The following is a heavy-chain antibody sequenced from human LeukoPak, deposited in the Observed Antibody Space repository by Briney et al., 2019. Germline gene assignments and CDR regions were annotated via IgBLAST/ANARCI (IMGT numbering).Heavy chain of an antibody. V-gene: IGHV4-4*07. Sequence: PSETLSLTCTVSGGSISSYYWSWIRQPAGKGLEWIGRIYTSGSTNYNPSLKSRVTMSVDTSKNQFSLKLSSVTAADTAVYYCAREARSSANKNWFDPWGQGTLVTVSS. D-gene: IGHD1-26*01. J-gene: IGHJ5*02. CDR3: AREARSSANKNWFDP. CDR2: IYTSGST. CDR1: GGSISSYY.